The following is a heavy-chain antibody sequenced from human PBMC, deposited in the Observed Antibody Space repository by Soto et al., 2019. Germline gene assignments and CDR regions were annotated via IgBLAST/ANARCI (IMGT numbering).Heavy chain of an antibody. CDR1: GFTFSSYA. V-gene: IGHV3-30-3*01. Sequence: QVQLVESGGGVVQPGRSLRLSCAASGFTFSSYAMHWVRQAPGKGLERVAVISYDGSNKYYADSVKGRFTISRDNSKNTLYLQVNSLRVEDTAVYYCARGPRSSGWYRGRYFDYWGQGTLVTVSA. J-gene: IGHJ4*02. CDR3: ARGPRSSGWYRGRYFDY. D-gene: IGHD6-19*01. CDR2: ISYDGSNK.